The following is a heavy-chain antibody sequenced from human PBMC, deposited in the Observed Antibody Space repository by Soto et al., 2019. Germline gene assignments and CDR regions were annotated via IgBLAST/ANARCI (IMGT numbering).Heavy chain of an antibody. J-gene: IGHJ6*03. CDR1: GFTLSSYS. CDR2: ISSSSDTI. CDR3: ARVGSSWTPGYMDV. V-gene: IGHV3-48*01. Sequence: GVSLRLSCAASGFTLSSYSMNWVRQAPGKGLEWVSYISSSSDTIYNADSVKGRFTISRDNAKNSLYLQMNSLRAEDTAVYYCARVGSSWTPGYMDVWGKGTTVTVSS. D-gene: IGHD6-13*01.